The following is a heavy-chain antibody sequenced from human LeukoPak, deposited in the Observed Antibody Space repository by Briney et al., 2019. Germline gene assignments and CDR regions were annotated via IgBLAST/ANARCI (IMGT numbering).Heavy chain of an antibody. V-gene: IGHV4-61*02. D-gene: IGHD5-18*01. CDR2: IYTSGST. Sequence: SQTLSLTCTVSGGSISSGSYYWSWIRQPAGKGLEWIGRIYTSGSTNYNPSLKSRVTISVDTSKNQFSLKLSSVTAADTAVYYCARDSGGYSYGYYYYMDVWGKGTTVTVSS. CDR3: ARDSGGYSYGYYYYMDV. J-gene: IGHJ6*03. CDR1: GGSISSGSYY.